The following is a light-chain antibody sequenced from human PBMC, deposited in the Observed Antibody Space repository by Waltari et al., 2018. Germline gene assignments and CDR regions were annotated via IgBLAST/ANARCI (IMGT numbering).Light chain of an antibody. J-gene: IGLJ3*02. Sequence: QTVVTQEPSLTVSPGGTVTLTCASSPGAVTSGYYPKWFQQKPGQAPRALIYSTSNKQSWTPARFSGSLLGGKAALTLSGAQPEDEAEYYCLLKSGGAWVFGGGTKLTVL. CDR1: PGAVTSGYY. CDR2: STS. CDR3: LLKSGGAWV. V-gene: IGLV7-43*01.